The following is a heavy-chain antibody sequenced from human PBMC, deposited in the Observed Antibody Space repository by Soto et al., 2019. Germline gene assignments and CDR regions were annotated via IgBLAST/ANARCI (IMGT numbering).Heavy chain of an antibody. CDR2: ISNRGDT. J-gene: IGHJ3*02. Sequence: EVQLVESGGGLVQPGGSLRLSCTASGFIVSDTYVNWVRQAPGKGLEWVSVISNRGDTHYAESVRGRFSLSRDISDNTLHLQMNNLRVEDTAVYYCAREPRYCSGGSCSITGDAYDIWGQGTMVTVSS. CDR3: AREPRYCSGGSCSITGDAYDI. CDR1: GFIVSDTY. D-gene: IGHD2-15*01. V-gene: IGHV3-66*01.